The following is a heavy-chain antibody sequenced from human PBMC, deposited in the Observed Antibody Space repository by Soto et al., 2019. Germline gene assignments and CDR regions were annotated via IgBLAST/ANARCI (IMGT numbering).Heavy chain of an antibody. CDR2: INHSGST. CDR1: GGSFSGYY. J-gene: IGHJ6*02. D-gene: IGHD5-12*01. Sequence: NPSETLSLTCAVYGGSFSGYYWSWIRQPPGKGLEWIGEINHSGSTNYNPSLKSRVTISVDTSKNQFSLKLSSVTAADTAVYYCARDAGWLGYYGMDVWGQGTTVTVYS. CDR3: ARDAGWLGYYGMDV. V-gene: IGHV4-34*01.